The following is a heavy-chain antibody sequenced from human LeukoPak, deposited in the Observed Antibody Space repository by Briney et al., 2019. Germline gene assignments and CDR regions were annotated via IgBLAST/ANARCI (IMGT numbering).Heavy chain of an antibody. J-gene: IGHJ5*02. CDR2: ISSTTTYV. D-gene: IGHD2-21*02. V-gene: IGHV3-21*01. CDR3: ARGSLVSVVTARNWFDP. CDR1: GFTFSSYS. Sequence: GGSLRLSCAASGFTFSSYSMNWVRQAPGKGLECVSSISSTTTYVYYADSVKGRFTISRDNAKNSLYLQMNSLRAEDTAVYYCARGSLVSVVTARNWFDPWGQGTLVTVSS.